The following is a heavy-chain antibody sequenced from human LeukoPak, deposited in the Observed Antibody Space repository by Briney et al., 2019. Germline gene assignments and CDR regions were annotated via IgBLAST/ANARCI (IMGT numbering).Heavy chain of an antibody. J-gene: IGHJ5*02. Sequence: GGTLRLSCAASGFTFSNYWMHWVRQAPGKGLVWVSRINSDGINTSYAGSVKGRFTISRDNAKNTLNLQMNSLRAEDTAVYYCARDLGQYYDTSDNWFDPWGQGTLVTVSS. CDR2: INSDGINT. V-gene: IGHV3-74*01. D-gene: IGHD3-22*01. CDR3: ARDLGQYYDTSDNWFDP. CDR1: GFTFSNYW.